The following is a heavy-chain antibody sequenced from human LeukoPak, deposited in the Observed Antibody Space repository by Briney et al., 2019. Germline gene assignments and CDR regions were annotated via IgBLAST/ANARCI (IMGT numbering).Heavy chain of an antibody. CDR2: ISAYNGNT. V-gene: IGHV1-18*01. CDR1: GYTFTNYG. CDR3: AREGGYCSGGVCYYYDS. J-gene: IGHJ4*02. D-gene: IGHD2-8*02. Sequence: ASVKVSCRASGYTFTNYGISWVRQAPGQGLEWMGWISAYNGNTNYPQKFQGRVTMSTDTSTTTAYMEVRSLRSDDTAVYYCAREGGYCSGGVCYYYDSWGQGTLVSVSS.